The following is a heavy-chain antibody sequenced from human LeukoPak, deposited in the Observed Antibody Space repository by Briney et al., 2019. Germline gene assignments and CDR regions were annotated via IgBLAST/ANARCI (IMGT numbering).Heavy chain of an antibody. CDR2: IYDSGST. CDR1: GGSISSSYYY. D-gene: IGHD3-3*01. J-gene: IGHJ4*02. V-gene: IGHV4-39*07. Sequence: PSETLSLTCTVSGGSISSSYYYWGWIRQPPGKGLEWIGSIYDSGSTYYNPSLKSRVTISVDTSKNQFSLKLSSVTAADTAVYYCARGAFEVVTHFDYWGQGTLVTVSS. CDR3: ARGAFEVVTHFDY.